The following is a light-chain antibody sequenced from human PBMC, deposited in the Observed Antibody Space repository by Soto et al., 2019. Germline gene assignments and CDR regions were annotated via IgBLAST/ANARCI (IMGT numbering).Light chain of an antibody. Sequence: EIVMTQSPATLSVSPGERATLSCRASQSVTSTLAWYQKKPGQAPRLLIYGASTRATGIPARFSGSGPGTEFTLTISSLQSEDFAVYYCQQYNNWPPLTFGGGTKVEIK. V-gene: IGKV3-15*01. CDR3: QQYNNWPPLT. CDR1: QSVTST. CDR2: GAS. J-gene: IGKJ4*01.